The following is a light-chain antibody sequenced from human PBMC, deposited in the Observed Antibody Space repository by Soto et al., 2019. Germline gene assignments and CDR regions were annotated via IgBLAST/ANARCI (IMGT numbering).Light chain of an antibody. Sequence: IQMTQSLSSLYASVGDRVTITCRASQCISSYLNWYQQKPGKAPKLLIYAASSLQSGVPSRFSGSGSGTDVTLTISSLQPEDFATYYCQQSYSSPYTFGQGTKLEIK. CDR3: QQSYSSPYT. J-gene: IGKJ2*01. CDR2: AAS. V-gene: IGKV1-39*01. CDR1: QCISSY.